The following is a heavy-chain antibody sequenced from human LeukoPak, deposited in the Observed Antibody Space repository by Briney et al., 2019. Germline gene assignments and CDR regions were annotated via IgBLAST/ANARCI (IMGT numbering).Heavy chain of an antibody. D-gene: IGHD5-12*01. CDR1: GGSISSSSYY. Sequence: SETLSLTCTVSGGSISSSSYYWGWIRQPPGKGLEWIGSIYYSGSTYYNPSLKSRVTISVDTSKNQFSLKLSSVTAADTAVYYCARAGAIGYDPYYYGMDVWGQGTTVTVSS. CDR3: ARAGAIGYDPYYYGMDV. CDR2: IYYSGST. V-gene: IGHV4-39*07. J-gene: IGHJ6*02.